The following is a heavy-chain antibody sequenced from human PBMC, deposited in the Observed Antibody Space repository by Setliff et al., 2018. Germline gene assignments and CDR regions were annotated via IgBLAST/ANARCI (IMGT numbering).Heavy chain of an antibody. CDR1: GFTFSSYS. D-gene: IGHD6-13*01. V-gene: IGHV3-30*03. CDR3: ARDKTSSWYHAGGFDY. J-gene: IGHJ4*01. CDR2: ISYDGSNK. Sequence: PGGSLRLSCAASGFTFSSYSMNWVRQAPGKGLEWVAVISYDGSNKYYADSVKGRFTISRDNSKNTLYLQMNSLRAGDTAVYYCARDKTSSWYHAGGFDYW.